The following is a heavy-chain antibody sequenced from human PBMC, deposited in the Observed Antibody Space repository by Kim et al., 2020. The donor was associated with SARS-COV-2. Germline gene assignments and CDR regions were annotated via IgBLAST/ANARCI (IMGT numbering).Heavy chain of an antibody. J-gene: IGHJ4*02. CDR3: ARDAPYELGSGGSCYDY. V-gene: IGHV7-4-1*02. CDR1: GYTFTSYA. CDR2: INTNTGNP. D-gene: IGHD2-15*01. Sequence: ASVKVSCKASGYTFTSYAMNWVRQAPGQGLEWMGWINTNTGNPTYAQGFTGRFVFSLDTSVSTAYLQISSLKAEDTAVYYCARDAPYELGSGGSCYDYWGQGTLVTVSS.